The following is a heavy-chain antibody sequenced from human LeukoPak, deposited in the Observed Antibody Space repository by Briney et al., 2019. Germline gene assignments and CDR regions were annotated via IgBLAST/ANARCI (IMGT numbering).Heavy chain of an antibody. CDR1: GYTFTSYG. D-gene: IGHD3-9*01. CDR2: ISAYNGNT. J-gene: IGHJ6*02. Sequence: ASVKVSCKASGYTFTSYGISWVRQAPGQGLEWMGWISAYNGNTNYAQKLQGRVTMTTDTSTSTAYMELRSLRSDDTAVYYCARGVYYDILTYYYGMDVWGQGTTVTVSS. CDR3: ARGVYYDILTYYYGMDV. V-gene: IGHV1-18*01.